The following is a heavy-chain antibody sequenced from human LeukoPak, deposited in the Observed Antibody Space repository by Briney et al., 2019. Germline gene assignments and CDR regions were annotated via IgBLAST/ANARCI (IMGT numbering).Heavy chain of an antibody. CDR3: ATDASTIFGVVITDY. Sequence: GGSLRLSCAASEFTFSSYSMNWVRQAPGKGLEWVSSISSSSSYIYYADSVKGRFTISRDNAKNSLYLQMNSLRAEDTAVYYCATDASTIFGVVITDYWGQGTLVTVSS. V-gene: IGHV3-21*01. D-gene: IGHD3-3*01. CDR1: EFTFSSYS. J-gene: IGHJ4*02. CDR2: ISSSSSYI.